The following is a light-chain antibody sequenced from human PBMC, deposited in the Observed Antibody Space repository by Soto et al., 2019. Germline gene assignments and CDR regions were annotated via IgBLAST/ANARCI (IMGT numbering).Light chain of an antibody. V-gene: IGLV2-14*03. CDR1: SSDVGGYNY. CDR3: NSYTSTSTSYV. Sequence: QSAPTQPASVSGSPGHSITGSCTGTSSDVGGYNYVSWYQHHPGKAPKLMIYDVSNRPSGVSNRFSGSKSGNTASLTISGLQAEDEADYYCNSYTSTSTSYVFGTATKVTVL. CDR2: DVS. J-gene: IGLJ1*01.